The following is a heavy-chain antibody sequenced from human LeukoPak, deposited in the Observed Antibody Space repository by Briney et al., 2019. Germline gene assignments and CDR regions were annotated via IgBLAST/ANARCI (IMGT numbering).Heavy chain of an antibody. CDR2: IYYSGST. D-gene: IGHD2-21*01. CDR3: ARELWWSWYMDV. J-gene: IGHJ6*03. Sequence: PSETLSLTCTVSGGSISSDNYYWGWIRQPPGKGLEWIGSIYYSGSTYYNPSLKSRVTISVDTSKNQFSLKLSSVTAADTAVYYCARELWWSWYMDVWGKGTTVTISS. CDR1: GGSISSDNYY. V-gene: IGHV4-39*07.